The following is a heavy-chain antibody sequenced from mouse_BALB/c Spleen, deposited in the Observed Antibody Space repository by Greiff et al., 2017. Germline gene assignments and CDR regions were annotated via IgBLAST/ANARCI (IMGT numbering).Heavy chain of an antibody. CDR2: IDPENGNT. D-gene: IGHD2-4*01. J-gene: IGHJ1*01. CDR3: ARTIYDYDWYFDV. CDR1: GFNIKDYY. Sequence: EVQLQQSGAELVRPGALVKLSCKASGFNIKDYYMHWVKQRPEQGLEWIGWIDPENGNTIYDPKFQGKASITADTSSNTAYLQLSSLTSEDTAVYYCARTIYDYDWYFDVWGAGTTVTVAS. V-gene: IGHV14-1*02.